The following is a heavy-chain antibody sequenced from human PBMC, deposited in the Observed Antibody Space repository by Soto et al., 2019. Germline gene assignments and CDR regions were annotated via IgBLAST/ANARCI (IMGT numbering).Heavy chain of an antibody. V-gene: IGHV3-30-3*01. J-gene: IGHJ6*02. CDR3: ARVRRQWLVPPYGMDV. CDR1: GFPFSSYA. Sequence: PGGSLRLSCAASGFPFSSYAMHWVRQAPGKGLEWVAVISYDGSNKYYADSVKGRFTISRDNSKNTLYLQMNSLRAEDTAVYYCARVRRQWLVPPYGMDVWGQGTTVTVSS. D-gene: IGHD6-19*01. CDR2: ISYDGSNK.